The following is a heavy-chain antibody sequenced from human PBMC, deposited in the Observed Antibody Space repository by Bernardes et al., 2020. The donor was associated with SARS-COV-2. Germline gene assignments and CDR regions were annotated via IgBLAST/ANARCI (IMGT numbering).Heavy chain of an antibody. CDR1: GFTFSSYA. D-gene: IGHD6-19*01. V-gene: IGHV3-30*04. CDR2: ISYDGSNK. J-gene: IGHJ4*02. Sequence: GGSLRLSCAASGFTFSSYAMHWVRQAPGKGLEWVAVISYDGSNKYYADSVKGRFTISRDNSKNTLYLQMNSLRAEDTAVYYCARGGIAVADDGDLGFYYFDYWGQGTLVTVSS. CDR3: ARGGIAVADDGDLGFYYFDY.